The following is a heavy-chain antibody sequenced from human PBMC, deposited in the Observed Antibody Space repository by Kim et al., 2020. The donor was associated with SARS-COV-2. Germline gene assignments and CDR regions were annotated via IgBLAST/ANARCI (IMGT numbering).Heavy chain of an antibody. J-gene: IGHJ4*02. CDR3: ARVRRFLEWSITKGYFDY. CDR1: GGSFSGYY. V-gene: IGHV4-34*01. Sequence: SETLSLTCAVYGGSFSGYYWSWIRQPPGKGLEWIGEINHSGSTNYNPSLKSRVTISVDTSKNQFSLKLSSVTAADTAVYYCARVRRFLEWSITKGYFDYWGQGTLVTVSS. CDR2: INHSGST. D-gene: IGHD3-3*01.